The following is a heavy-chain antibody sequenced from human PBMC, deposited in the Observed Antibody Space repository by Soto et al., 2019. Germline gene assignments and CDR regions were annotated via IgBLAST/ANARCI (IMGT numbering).Heavy chain of an antibody. CDR1: GASISVYY. D-gene: IGHD3-22*01. V-gene: IGHV4-59*01. CDR2: IHSSGTT. J-gene: IGHJ4*02. Sequence: SETLSLTCAVSGASISVYYWNWIRQPPGKGLEWIGYIHSSGTTNYNPSLKSRVTISLDTSKSQFSVRLSSVTAADTAVYYCARLYYYETRRYFDYWGQGALVTVSS. CDR3: ARLYYYETRRYFDY.